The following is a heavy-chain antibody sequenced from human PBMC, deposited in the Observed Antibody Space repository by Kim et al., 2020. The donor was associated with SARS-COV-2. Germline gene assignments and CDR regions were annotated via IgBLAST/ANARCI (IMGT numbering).Heavy chain of an antibody. V-gene: IGHV3-21*04. CDR1: GFTFSSYS. Sequence: GGSLRLSCAASGFTFSSYSMNWVRQAPGKGLEWVSSISSSSSYIYYADSVKGRFTISRDNAKNSLYLQMNSLRAEDTAVYYCARDRGHDYYYGMDVWGQGTTVTVSS. D-gene: IGHD3-10*01. J-gene: IGHJ6*02. CDR3: ARDRGHDYYYGMDV. CDR2: ISSSSSYI.